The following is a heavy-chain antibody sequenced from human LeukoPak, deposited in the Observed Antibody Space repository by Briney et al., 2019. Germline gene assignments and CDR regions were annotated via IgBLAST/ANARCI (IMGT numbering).Heavy chain of an antibody. D-gene: IGHD1-26*01. Sequence: GGSLRLSCAASGFTFSGSAMHWVRQASGKGLEWVGRIRSKANSYATAYAASVKGRFTISRDDSKNTAYLQMNSLKTEDTAVYYCTRHNQWELLAGGNYWGQGTLVTVSS. CDR3: TRHNQWELLAGGNY. V-gene: IGHV3-73*01. CDR1: GFTFSGSA. CDR2: IRSKANSYAT. J-gene: IGHJ4*02.